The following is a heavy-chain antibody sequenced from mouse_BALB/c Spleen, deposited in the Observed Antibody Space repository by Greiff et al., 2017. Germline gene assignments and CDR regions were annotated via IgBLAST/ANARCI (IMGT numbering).Heavy chain of an antibody. V-gene: IGHV1-82*01. CDR2: IYPGDGDT. CDR1: GYAFSSSW. J-gene: IGHJ2*01. Sequence: QVQLQQSGPELVKPGASVKISCKASGYAFSSSWMNWVKQRPGQGLEWIGRIYPGDGDTNYNGKFKGKATLTADKSSSTAYMQLSSLTSVDSAVYFCARGGIHYYGFDYWGQGTTLTVSS. D-gene: IGHD1-2*01. CDR3: ARGGIHYYGFDY.